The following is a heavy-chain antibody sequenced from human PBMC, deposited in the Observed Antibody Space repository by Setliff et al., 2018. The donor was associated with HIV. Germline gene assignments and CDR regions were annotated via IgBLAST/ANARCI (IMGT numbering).Heavy chain of an antibody. CDR3: ARGGGSRAATSSYYYMDV. V-gene: IGHV4-31*03. Sequence: LSLTCTVSGASISTYYWSWIRQHPGKGLEWIGYIYHNGSTYYNPSLKSRVIISVDTSKNQFSLKLSSVTAADTAVYYCARGGGSRAATSSYYYMDVWGKGTTVTVSS. CDR1: GASISTYY. D-gene: IGHD2-15*01. CDR2: IYHNGST. J-gene: IGHJ6*03.